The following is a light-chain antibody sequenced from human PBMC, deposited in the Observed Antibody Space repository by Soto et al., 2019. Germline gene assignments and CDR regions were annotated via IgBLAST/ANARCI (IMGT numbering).Light chain of an antibody. J-gene: IGLJ1*01. V-gene: IGLV2-14*01. CDR2: EVT. CDR3: RSYPNINTRYCV. Sequence: QSALTQPASVSGSPGQSITISCTGTSGDIGSYNRVSWYQQHPGKAPKLIIYEVTDRPSGVSNRFSGSKSGNTASLTISGLQSEDESEYYCRSYPNINTRYCVFGNGPKVTV. CDR1: SGDIGSYNR.